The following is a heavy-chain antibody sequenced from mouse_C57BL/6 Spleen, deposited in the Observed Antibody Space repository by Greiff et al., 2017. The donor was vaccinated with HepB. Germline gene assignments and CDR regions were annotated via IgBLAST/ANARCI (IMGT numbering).Heavy chain of an antibody. CDR3: ARSITTVVAPRYFDV. D-gene: IGHD1-1*01. V-gene: IGHV1-81*01. CDR2: IYPRSGNT. CDR1: GYTFTSYG. J-gene: IGHJ1*03. Sequence: LVESGAELARPGASVKLSCKASGYTFTSYGISWVKQRTGQGLEWIGEIYPRSGNTYYNEKFKGKATLTADKSSSTAYMELRSLTSEDSAVYFCARSITTVVAPRYFDVWGTGTTVTVSS.